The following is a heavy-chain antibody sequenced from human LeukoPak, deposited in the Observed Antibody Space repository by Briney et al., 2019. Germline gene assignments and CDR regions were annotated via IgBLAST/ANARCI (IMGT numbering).Heavy chain of an antibody. CDR2: INPNSDGT. CDR3: ARDPGLKDFWSGYPDY. V-gene: IGHV1-2*02. D-gene: IGHD3-3*01. CDR1: GYTFTGYY. J-gene: IGHJ4*02. Sequence: VKVSCKASGYTFTGYYMHWVRQAPGQGLEWMGWINPNSDGTNYAQKFQGRVTMTRDTSISTAYMELSRLRSDDTAVYYCARDPGLKDFWSGYPDYWGQGTLVTVSS.